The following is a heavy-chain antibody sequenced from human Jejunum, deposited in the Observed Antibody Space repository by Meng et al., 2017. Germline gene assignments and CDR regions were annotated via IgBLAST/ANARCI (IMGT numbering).Heavy chain of an antibody. CDR2: MYWDDDK. Sequence: LPPGKPTTPSTRPCTSSGFSPTTTGEGVGRIRQHPGKALECLALMYWDDDKRYNPSLRNRLSITKDTSKNQVVLTMTNMDPVDTATYYCAHRLAYSTNYNVGWFDPWGQGTLVTVSS. D-gene: IGHD6-13*01. CDR1: GFSPTTTGEG. V-gene: IGHV2-5*02. J-gene: IGHJ5*02. CDR3: AHRLAYSTNYNVGWFDP.